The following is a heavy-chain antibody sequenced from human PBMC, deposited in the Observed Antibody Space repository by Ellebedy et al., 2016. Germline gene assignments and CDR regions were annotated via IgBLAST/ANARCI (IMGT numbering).Heavy chain of an antibody. Sequence: GGSLRLXXAASGFTVGNNYMIWVRQAPGKGREWVSLIYSCGSTYYADSVKGRFTISRDNSKNTLYLQMNSLRAEDTAVYYCARNPGDCYSCGYWGQGTLVTVSS. D-gene: IGHD2-21*02. CDR3: ARNPGDCYSCGY. J-gene: IGHJ4*02. V-gene: IGHV3-53*01. CDR2: IYSCGST. CDR1: GFTVGNNY.